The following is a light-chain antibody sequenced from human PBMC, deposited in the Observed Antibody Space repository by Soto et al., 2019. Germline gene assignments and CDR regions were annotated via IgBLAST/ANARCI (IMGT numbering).Light chain of an antibody. J-gene: IGLJ2*01. CDR2: EVN. V-gene: IGLV2-14*01. CDR3: TSFTGSSTPVV. CDR1: SSDVGAYNY. Sequence: QSVLTQPASVSGFPGQSITISCTGTSSDVGAYNYVSWYQQHPGKAPKLMLYEVNSRPSGVSSRFSGSKSGNTASLTISGLQGEDEADYYCTSFTGSSTPVVFGGGTKLTVL.